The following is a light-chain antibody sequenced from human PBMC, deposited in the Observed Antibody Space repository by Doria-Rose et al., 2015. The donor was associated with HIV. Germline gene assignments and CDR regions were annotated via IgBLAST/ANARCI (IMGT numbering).Light chain of an antibody. CDR3: QQYYDTTS. CDR1: QSLLYTSKNY. CDR2: WSS. V-gene: IGKV4-1*01. Sequence: TQSPESLGMSLGERATLNCKSNQSLLYTSKNYLAWYQQRPGQPPKLLIYWSSTRQSGVPARFSGSGSGTDFSLTISSLEAEDVAVYYCQQYYDTTSFGPGTTVEIK. J-gene: IGKJ3*01.